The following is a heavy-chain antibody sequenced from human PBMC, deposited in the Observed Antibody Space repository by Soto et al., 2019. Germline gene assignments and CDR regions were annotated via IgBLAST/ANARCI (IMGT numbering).Heavy chain of an antibody. CDR3: ARHMGRLWLGGGSYYFDY. D-gene: IGHD5-18*01. V-gene: IGHV4-59*08. Sequence: QVQLQESGPGLVKPSETLSLTCTVSGGSISSYYWSWIRQPPGKGLEWIGYIYYSGSTNYNPSLKSRVTLSVDTSKTQFSLKLSSVTAADTAVYYCARHMGRLWLGGGSYYFDYWGQGTLVTVSS. J-gene: IGHJ4*02. CDR1: GGSISSYY. CDR2: IYYSGST.